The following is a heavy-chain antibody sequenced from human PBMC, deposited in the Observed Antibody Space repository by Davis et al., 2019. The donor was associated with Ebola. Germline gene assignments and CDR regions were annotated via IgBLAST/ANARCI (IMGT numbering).Heavy chain of an antibody. D-gene: IGHD6-19*01. V-gene: IGHV5-51*01. CDR3: ASGAVAGTGTVDV. CDR2: IYPGDSDT. CDR1: GYSFTSYW. Sequence: GESLKISCKGSGYSFTSYWIGWVRQLPGKGLEWKVIIYPGDSDTRYSPSFQGHVTISADKSISTAYLQWSSLKASDTAMYYCASGAVAGTGTVDVWGQGTTVTVSS. J-gene: IGHJ6*02.